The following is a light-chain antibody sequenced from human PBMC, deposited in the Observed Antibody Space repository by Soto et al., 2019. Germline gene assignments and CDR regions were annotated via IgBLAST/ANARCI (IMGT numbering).Light chain of an antibody. V-gene: IGKV3-11*01. CDR1: QSVRSY. CDR2: DAS. CDR3: QKRSNLLT. J-gene: IGKJ4*01. Sequence: EIVLTQSPATLSLSPGERATLSCRASQSVRSYLAWYQQKPGQAPRLLIYDASNRATGIPARFSGSGSGTVFNLTISRLEPEDFEVYYCQKRSNLLTFGGGTKVEIK.